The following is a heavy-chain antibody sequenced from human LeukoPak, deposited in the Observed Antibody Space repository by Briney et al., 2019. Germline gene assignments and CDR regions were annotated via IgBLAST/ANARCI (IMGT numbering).Heavy chain of an antibody. CDR2: ISNSGGST. J-gene: IGHJ4*02. CDR1: GFTFITYA. CDR3: AKDGAYCSSTSCYTDY. V-gene: IGHV3-23*01. Sequence: GGSLRLSCAASGFTFITYAMSWVRQAPGKGLEWVSSISNSGGSTYYADSVRGRFTISRDNSKNTLYLQMNSLRAEDTAVYYCAKDGAYCSSTSCYTDYWGQGTLVTVSS. D-gene: IGHD2-2*02.